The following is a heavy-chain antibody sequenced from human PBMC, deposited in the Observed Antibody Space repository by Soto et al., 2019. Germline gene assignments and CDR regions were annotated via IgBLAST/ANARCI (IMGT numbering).Heavy chain of an antibody. V-gene: IGHV3-30*18. CDR2: ISYDGSNK. Sequence: HPGGSLRLSCAASGFTFSSYGMHWVRQAPGKGLEWVAVISYDGSNKYYADSVKGRSTISRYNSKNTLYLQMNSLRAEDTAVYYCAKVAKGALYCTNGVCYTGPYDYYYYGMDVWGQGTTVTVSS. D-gene: IGHD2-8*01. J-gene: IGHJ6*02. CDR3: AKVAKGALYCTNGVCYTGPYDYYYYGMDV. CDR1: GFTFSSYG.